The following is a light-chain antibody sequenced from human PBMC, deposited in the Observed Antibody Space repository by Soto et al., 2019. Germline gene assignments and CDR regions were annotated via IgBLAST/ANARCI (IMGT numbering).Light chain of an antibody. CDR3: QQYGTSPWT. Sequence: DIVLTQSPGTLYLSPGERATLSCRASQSVSSGYLAWYQQRPGQAPRLLIYGASTRATGIPDRFSGSGSGTDFTLTISRLEPEDFAVYYSQQYGTSPWTFGQGTKVEI. V-gene: IGKV3-20*01. CDR1: QSVSSGY. CDR2: GAS. J-gene: IGKJ1*01.